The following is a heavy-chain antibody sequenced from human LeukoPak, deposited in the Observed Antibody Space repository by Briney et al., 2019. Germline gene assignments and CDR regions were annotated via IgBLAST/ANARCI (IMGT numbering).Heavy chain of an antibody. Sequence: GGSLRLSCAASGFTFSSYGMHWVRQAPGKGLEWVAFIGYDGSNKYYADSVKGRFTISRDNSKNTLYMQMNSLRAEDTAVYYCAKELADCGGDCFSSCDYWGQGTLVTVSS. CDR3: AKELADCGGDCFSSCDY. J-gene: IGHJ4*02. D-gene: IGHD2-21*02. CDR2: IGYDGSNK. V-gene: IGHV3-30*02. CDR1: GFTFSSYG.